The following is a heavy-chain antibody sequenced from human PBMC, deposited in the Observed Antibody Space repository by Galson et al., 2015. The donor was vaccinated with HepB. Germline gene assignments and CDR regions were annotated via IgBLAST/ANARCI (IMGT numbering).Heavy chain of an antibody. J-gene: IGHJ6*02. D-gene: IGHD6-13*01. Sequence: SVKVSCKASGGTFSSYAISWVRQAPGQGLEWMGGIIPIFGTANYAQKFQGRVKITADKSTSTAYTELSSLRSEDTAVYYCARVAYVISSWSYYYYGMDVWGQGTTVTVSS. CDR3: ARVAYVISSWSYYYYGMDV. CDR1: GGTFSSYA. V-gene: IGHV1-69*06. CDR2: IIPIFGTA.